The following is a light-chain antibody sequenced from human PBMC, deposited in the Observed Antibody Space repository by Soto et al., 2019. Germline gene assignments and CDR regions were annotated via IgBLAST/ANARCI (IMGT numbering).Light chain of an antibody. CDR2: GAS. CDR3: QQYNNWPTIT. V-gene: IGKV3-15*01. Sequence: EIVITQSPATLSVSPGERATLSCRASQSVSSNLAWYQQKPGQAPRLLIYGASTRATGIPARFSGSGSGTELTLTISSLQSEDFAAYYGQQYNNWPTITFGQGTRLEIK. J-gene: IGKJ5*01. CDR1: QSVSSN.